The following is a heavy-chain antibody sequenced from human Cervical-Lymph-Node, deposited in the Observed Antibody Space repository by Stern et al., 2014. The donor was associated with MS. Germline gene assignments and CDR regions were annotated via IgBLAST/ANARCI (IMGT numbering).Heavy chain of an antibody. CDR1: GYRFTNNW. CDR3: ARRGHGYMGIDY. CDR2: IYPGDSET. J-gene: IGHJ4*02. V-gene: IGHV5-51*03. Sequence: EVHLVESGAEVKKPGESLRISCEASGYRFTNNWIGWVRQMPGKGLEWMGIIYPGDSETKYSPSFQGQITILVDKSNTTTYLQWSSLKASDTAIYYCARRGHGYMGIDYWGQGTLVTVSS. D-gene: IGHD1-1*01.